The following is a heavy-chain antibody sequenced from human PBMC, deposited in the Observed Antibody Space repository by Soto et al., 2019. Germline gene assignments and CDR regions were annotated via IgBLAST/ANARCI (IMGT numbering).Heavy chain of an antibody. V-gene: IGHV4-59*08. CDR1: GGSISPYY. CDR2: IYYAGTS. CDR3: ARLGAYYQSLDP. J-gene: IGHJ5*02. Sequence: SETLSLTCTVSGGSISPYYWTWIRQPPGKGLEWVGYIYYAGTSSYNPSLKSRATISLETSKSQISLRLTSVTAADTAVYYCARLGAYYQSLDPWGPGTLVTVSS. D-gene: IGHD2-21*01.